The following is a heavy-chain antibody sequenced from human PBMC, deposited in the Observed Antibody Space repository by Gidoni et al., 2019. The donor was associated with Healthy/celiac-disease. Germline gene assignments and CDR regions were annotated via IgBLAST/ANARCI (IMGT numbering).Heavy chain of an antibody. Sequence: QLQLQESGPGLVKPSETLSLTRTVSGGSISSRSYYWGWIRQPPGKGLEWIGSIYYSGSTYYNPSLKSRVTISVDTSKNQFSLKLSSVTAADTAVYYCARHAHDYIWGSYRYYYFDYWGQGTLVTVSS. CDR2: IYYSGST. D-gene: IGHD3-16*02. CDR3: ARHAHDYIWGSYRYYYFDY. CDR1: GGSISSRSYY. V-gene: IGHV4-39*01. J-gene: IGHJ4*02.